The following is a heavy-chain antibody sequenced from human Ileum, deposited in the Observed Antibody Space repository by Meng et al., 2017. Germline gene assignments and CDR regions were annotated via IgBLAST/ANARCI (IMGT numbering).Heavy chain of an antibody. V-gene: IGHV1-2*02. D-gene: IGHD4-17*01. Sequence: ASVKVSCKASGYTFTDYHIHWVRQAPGQGLEWMGAINAKNGDTTYAQKFQGRVTMTRDTSISTAYMELSSLKSDDTAVYFCVRIRPVSFWGQGTLVTVSS. CDR2: INAKNGDT. J-gene: IGHJ4*02. CDR3: VRIRPVSF. CDR1: GYTFTDYH.